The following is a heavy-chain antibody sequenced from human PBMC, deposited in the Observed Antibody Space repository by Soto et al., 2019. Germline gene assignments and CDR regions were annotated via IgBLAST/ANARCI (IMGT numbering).Heavy chain of an antibody. D-gene: IGHD4-17*01. CDR1: GFTFRNVW. Sequence: GGSLRLSCAASGFTFRNVWMSWVRQAPGKGLEWVGRIKTDSEGGTTDYAAPVKGRFTISRDDLKNMLFLQMNSLKTEDTGVYSCKTNHGEYMGFYYGMDVWGQGTTVTVSS. CDR3: KTNHGEYMGFYYGMDV. J-gene: IGHJ6*02. CDR2: IKTDSEGGTT. V-gene: IGHV3-15*01.